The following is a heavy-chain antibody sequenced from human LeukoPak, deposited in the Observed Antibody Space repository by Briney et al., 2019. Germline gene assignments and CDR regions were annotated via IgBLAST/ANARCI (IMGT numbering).Heavy chain of an antibody. Sequence: PGGSLRLPCAASGFTFSSYAMHWVRQAPGKGLEWVAVISYDGSNKYYADSVKGRFTISRDNSKNTLYLQMNSLRAEDTAVYYCARDSGRRITMSPLTPWGQGTLVTVSS. CDR3: ARDSGRRITMSPLTP. CDR1: GFTFSSYA. CDR2: ISYDGSNK. D-gene: IGHD3-22*01. J-gene: IGHJ5*02. V-gene: IGHV3-30-3*01.